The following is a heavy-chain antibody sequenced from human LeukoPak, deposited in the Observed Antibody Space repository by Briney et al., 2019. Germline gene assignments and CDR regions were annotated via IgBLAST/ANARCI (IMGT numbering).Heavy chain of an antibody. Sequence: GGSLRLSCAASGFAFSSYAMHWVRQAPGKGLEWVAVISYDGSNKYYADSVKGRFTISRDNSKNTLYLQMNSLRAEDTAVYYCARGGSGSYYTLFDYWGQGTLVTVSS. CDR3: ARGGSGSYYTLFDY. CDR2: ISYDGSNK. V-gene: IGHV3-30*04. D-gene: IGHD3-10*01. J-gene: IGHJ4*02. CDR1: GFAFSSYA.